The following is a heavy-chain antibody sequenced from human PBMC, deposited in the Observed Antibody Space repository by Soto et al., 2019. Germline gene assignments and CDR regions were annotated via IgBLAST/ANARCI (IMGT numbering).Heavy chain of an antibody. CDR2: ISGSGGNT. CDR3: AKALSVGYYYYALDV. D-gene: IGHD3-3*01. Sequence: GGSLRLSCAASGFTFRNFPMTWVRQAPGKGLEWVSAISGSGGNTYFADSVKGRFTISRDNSKNTLYLQLDSLRAEDTALYYCAKALSVGYYYYALDVWGQGTTVTVSS. CDR1: GFTFRNFP. V-gene: IGHV3-23*01. J-gene: IGHJ6*02.